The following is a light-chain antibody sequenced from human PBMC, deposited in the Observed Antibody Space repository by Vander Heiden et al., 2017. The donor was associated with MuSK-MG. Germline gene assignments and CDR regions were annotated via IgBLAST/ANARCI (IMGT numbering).Light chain of an antibody. CDR2: SAS. J-gene: IGKJ3*01. CDR1: QNIKSY. V-gene: IGKV1-39*01. CDR3: QQTDSTPLT. Sequence: DIQMTQSPSSLSASVGDRVTITCRASQNIKSYLNWYQQKPGKAPKLLIYSASSLQSGAPSRFSGSGSETVFALTISRLQPEDCATYYCQQTDSTPLTFGHGTKVDIK.